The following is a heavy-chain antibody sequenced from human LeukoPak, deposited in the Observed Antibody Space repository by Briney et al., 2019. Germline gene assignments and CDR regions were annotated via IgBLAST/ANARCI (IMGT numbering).Heavy chain of an antibody. CDR2: IWYDGSNK. Sequence: GGSLRLSCAASGFTFSSYGMHWVRQAPGKGLEWVAVIWYDGSNKYYADSVKGRFTISRDNSKNTLYLQMNSLRAEDTAVYYCARDARKPGIAAAGDYWYFDLWGRGTLVTVSS. CDR3: ARDARKPGIAAAGDYWYFDL. J-gene: IGHJ2*01. D-gene: IGHD6-13*01. V-gene: IGHV3-33*01. CDR1: GFTFSSYG.